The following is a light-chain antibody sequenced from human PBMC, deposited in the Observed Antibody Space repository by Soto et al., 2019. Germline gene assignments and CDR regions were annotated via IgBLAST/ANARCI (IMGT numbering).Light chain of an antibody. CDR2: DAS. CDR1: QSVIISF. Sequence: EMVLTQSPATLYLSQWERSTLSCGDSQSVIISFLAWYQQKPCLAPTLLIYDASSRATGIPDRFIGSGSGTDFTLTISRLEPADFAVSYFQQYGSSPQGLTLGAVTKLEIK. CDR3: QQYGSSPQGLT. J-gene: IGKJ4*01. V-gene: IGKV3D-20*01.